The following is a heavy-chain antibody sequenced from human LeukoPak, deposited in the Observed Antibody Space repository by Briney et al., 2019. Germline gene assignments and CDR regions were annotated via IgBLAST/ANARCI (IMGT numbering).Heavy chain of an antibody. CDR1: GFPFSIYE. D-gene: IGHD6-19*01. Sequence: GGSLRLSYAVSGFPFSIYEMNWVRQAPGKGREGVSNIGSSGTTIYYADSVKGRFSISRDNAKNSLYLQMNSLRVEDTAVYYCALLAVASDFDYWGQGALVTVSS. CDR2: IGSSGTTI. CDR3: ALLAVASDFDY. V-gene: IGHV3-48*03. J-gene: IGHJ4*02.